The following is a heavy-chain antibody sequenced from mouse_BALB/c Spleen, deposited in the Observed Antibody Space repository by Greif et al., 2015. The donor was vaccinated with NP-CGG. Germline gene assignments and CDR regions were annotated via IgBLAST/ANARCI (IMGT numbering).Heavy chain of an antibody. J-gene: IGHJ1*01. D-gene: IGHD1-2*01. CDR3: TRSLLRSLDV. V-gene: IGHV6-6*02. CDR1: GFTSSNYW. CDR2: IRLKSNNYAT. Sequence: EVKLMESGGGLVQPGGSRKLSCVASGFTSSNYWMNWVRQSPEKGLEWIGEIRLKSNNYATHYAESVKGRFTISRDDSKSSVYLQMNNLRAEDTGIYYCTRSLLRSLDVWGAGTTVTVSS.